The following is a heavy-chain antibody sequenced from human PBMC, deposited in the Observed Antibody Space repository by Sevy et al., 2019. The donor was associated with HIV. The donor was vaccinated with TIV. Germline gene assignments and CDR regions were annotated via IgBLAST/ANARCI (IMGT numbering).Heavy chain of an antibody. J-gene: IGHJ4*02. D-gene: IGHD3-22*01. V-gene: IGHV4-30-2*01. CDR2: IYHSGST. CDR1: GGSISSGGYS. CDR3: ARGRGYYDSSGYYYVFPEFDY. Sequence: TLSLTCAVSGGSISSGGYSWSWIRQPPGKGLEWIGYIYHSGSTYYNPSLKSRVTISVDRSKNQFSLKLSSVTAAYTAVYYCARGRGYYDSSGYYYVFPEFDYWGQGTLVTVSS.